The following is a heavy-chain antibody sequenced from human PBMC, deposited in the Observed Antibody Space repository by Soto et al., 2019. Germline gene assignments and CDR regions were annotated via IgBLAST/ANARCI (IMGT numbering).Heavy chain of an antibody. CDR1: GYSFTSYW. Sequence: PGESLQMSCRGSGYSFTSYWIGWVRQLPGKGLEWMGRIDPSDSYTNYSPSFQGHVTISADKSISTAYLQWSSLKASDTAMYYCARRVYCSSTSCYDDAFDIWGQGTMVTVSS. V-gene: IGHV5-10-1*01. CDR2: IDPSDSYT. CDR3: ARRVYCSSTSCYDDAFDI. J-gene: IGHJ3*02. D-gene: IGHD2-2*01.